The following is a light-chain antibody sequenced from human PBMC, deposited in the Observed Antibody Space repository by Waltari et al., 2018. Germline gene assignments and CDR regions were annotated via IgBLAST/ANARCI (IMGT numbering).Light chain of an antibody. CDR3: QQSHTTPWT. V-gene: IGKV1-39*01. CDR1: QSISNY. CDR2: DAS. Sequence: DIQMTQSPSSLSASVGYRVTITCRASQSISNYLYWYQQKPGKAPNLRIYDASTLQSGVPSRFSGSGSGTDFTLTIGSLQPEDFATYYCQQSHTTPWTFGQGTKVEI. J-gene: IGKJ1*01.